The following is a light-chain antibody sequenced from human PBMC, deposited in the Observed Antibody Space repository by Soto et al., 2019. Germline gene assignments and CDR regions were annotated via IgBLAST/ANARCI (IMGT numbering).Light chain of an antibody. CDR3: QQYNNWPPIT. Sequence: MSQSPPTHYVSPGERATLSCXXXQSVSSNLAWYQQKPGQAPRLLIYGASTRATGIPARFSGSGSGTEFTLTISSLQSEDFAVYYCQQYNNWPPITFGQGTRLEIK. CDR1: QSVSSN. J-gene: IGKJ5*01. CDR2: GAS. V-gene: IGKV3-15*01.